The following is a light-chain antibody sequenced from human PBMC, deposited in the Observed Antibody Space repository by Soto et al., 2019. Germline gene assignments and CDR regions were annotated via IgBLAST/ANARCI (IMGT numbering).Light chain of an antibody. CDR2: AAS. V-gene: IGKV1D-12*01. CDR3: QQANSFPLT. Sequence: DIQMTQSPSSVSASVGDRVTITCRASQGIYWLAWYQQKPGKAPKLLIYAASSLQSGVPSRFSGSGSGTDFTLTISSLQTEDFATYYCQQANSFPLTFGGGTKVEIK. J-gene: IGKJ4*01. CDR1: QGIYW.